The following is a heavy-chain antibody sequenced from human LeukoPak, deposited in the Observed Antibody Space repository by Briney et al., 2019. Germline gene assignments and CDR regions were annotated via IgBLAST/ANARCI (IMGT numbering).Heavy chain of an antibody. CDR3: ARAPDGSGAY. J-gene: IGHJ4*02. Sequence: GRSLRLSCAASGFTFSSYAMHWVRQALGKGLEWVAVISYDGSNKYYADSVKGRFTISRDNSKNTLYLQMNSLRAEDTAVYYCARAPDGSGAYWGQGTLVTVSS. D-gene: IGHD3-10*01. V-gene: IGHV3-30-3*01. CDR2: ISYDGSNK. CDR1: GFTFSSYA.